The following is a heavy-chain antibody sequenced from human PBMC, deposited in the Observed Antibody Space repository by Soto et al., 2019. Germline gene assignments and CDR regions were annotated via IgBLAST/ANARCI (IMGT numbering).Heavy chain of an antibody. D-gene: IGHD1-26*01. CDR2: IYYSGST. V-gene: IGHV4-59*08. CDR3: LSGWWERERYVMYV. J-gene: IGHJ6*02. CDR1: GGSISSYS. Sequence: SETLSLTCTVSGGSISSYSWSWFRQPPGKELQYIGYIYYSGSTNYNPSLKSRVTISDDTSTNQFSLTLSSVTAADTAVYYCLSGWWERERYVMYVCSQGSSVIVSS.